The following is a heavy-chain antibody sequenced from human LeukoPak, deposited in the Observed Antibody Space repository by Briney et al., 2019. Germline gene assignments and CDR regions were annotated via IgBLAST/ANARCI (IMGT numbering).Heavy chain of an antibody. Sequence: SETLSLTCTVSGGSISSGSYYWSWIRQPAGKGLEWIGRIYTSGSTNYNPSLKSRVTISVDTSKNQFSLKLSSVTAADTAVYYCAGDFWSGYYFRDWGQGTLVTVSS. CDR3: AGDFWSGYYFRD. V-gene: IGHV4-61*02. CDR2: IYTSGST. J-gene: IGHJ4*02. CDR1: GGSISSGSYY. D-gene: IGHD3-3*01.